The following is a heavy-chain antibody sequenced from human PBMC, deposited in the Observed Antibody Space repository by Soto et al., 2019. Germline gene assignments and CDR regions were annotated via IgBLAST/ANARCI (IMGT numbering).Heavy chain of an antibody. Sequence: PGGSLRLSCAGSGFTFSDYYMSWIRQAPGKGLEWVALISYDGSNIRFRDSVKDRFTISRDNARNTVVLQANSLTSEDTAVYYCARDKPTVTRRYYYYYGMDVWGQGTTVTVSS. J-gene: IGHJ6*02. D-gene: IGHD4-17*01. CDR1: GFTFSDYY. CDR2: ISYDGSNI. V-gene: IGHV3-30*03. CDR3: ARDKPTVTRRYYYYYGMDV.